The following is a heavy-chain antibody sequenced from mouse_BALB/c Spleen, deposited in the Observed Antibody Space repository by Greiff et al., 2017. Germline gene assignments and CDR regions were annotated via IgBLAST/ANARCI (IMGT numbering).Heavy chain of an antibody. CDR3: AGGNHRIHYYGYVAFAY. V-gene: IGHV2-9*02. D-gene: IGHD1-2*01. Sequence: VQVVESGPGLVAPSQSLSITCTVSGFSLTSYGVHWVRQPPGKGLEWLGVIWAGGSTNYNSALMSRLSISKDNSKSQVFLKMNSLQTDDTAMYYCAGGNHRIHYYGYVAFAYWGQGTLVTVSA. CDR2: IWAGGST. J-gene: IGHJ3*01. CDR1: GFSLTSYG.